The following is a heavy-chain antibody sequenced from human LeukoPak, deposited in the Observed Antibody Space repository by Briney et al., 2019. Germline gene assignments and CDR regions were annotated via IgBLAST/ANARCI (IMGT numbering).Heavy chain of an antibody. CDR2: MNPNSGNT. CDR3: ATELYDYVWGSYRFLSLDY. D-gene: IGHD3-16*02. CDR1: GYTFTSYD. Sequence: ASVKVSCKASGYTFTSYDINWVRQATGQGLEWMGWMNPNSGNTGYAQKFQGRVTMTRNTSISTAYMELSSLRSEDTAVYYCATELYDYVWGSYRFLSLDYWGQGTLVTVSS. J-gene: IGHJ4*02. V-gene: IGHV1-8*01.